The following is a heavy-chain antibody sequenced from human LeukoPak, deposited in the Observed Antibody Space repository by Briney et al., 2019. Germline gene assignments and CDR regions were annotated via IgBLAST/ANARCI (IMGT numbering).Heavy chain of an antibody. J-gene: IGHJ4*02. V-gene: IGHV4-4*07. CDR3: ARESDFWSGYYRGYFDY. Sequence: PSETLSLTCTVSGGSISSYYWSWIRQPAGKGLEWIGRIYTSGSTNYNPSLKSRVTISVDTSKNQFSLKLSSVTAADTAVYYCARESDFWSGYYRGYFDYWGQGTLVTVSS. CDR2: IYTSGST. D-gene: IGHD3-3*01. CDR1: GGSISSYY.